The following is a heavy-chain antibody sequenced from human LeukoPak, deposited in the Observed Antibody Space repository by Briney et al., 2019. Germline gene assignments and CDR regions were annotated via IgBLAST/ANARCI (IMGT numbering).Heavy chain of an antibody. D-gene: IGHD3-22*01. V-gene: IGHV4-34*01. CDR3: ARVTTGGYYNC. J-gene: IGHJ4*02. CDR1: GGSFSGYY. CDR2: INHSGST. Sequence: SETLSLTCAVYGGSFSGYYWSWIRQPPGKGLEWIGEINHSGSTNYNPSLKSRVTISVDTSKNQFSLKLSSVTAADTAVYYCARVTTGGYYNCWGQGTLVTVSS.